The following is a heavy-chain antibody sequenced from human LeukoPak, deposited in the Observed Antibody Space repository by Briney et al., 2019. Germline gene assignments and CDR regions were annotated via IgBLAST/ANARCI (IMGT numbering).Heavy chain of an antibody. V-gene: IGHV1-58*02. CDR1: GFTFTSSA. Sequence: ASVKVSCKASGFTFTSSAMQWVRQARGQRLAWIGWIVVGSVNTNYAQKFQERVTITRDMSTSTAYMELSSLRSEETAVYYCAAGPGATPSVFWGQGTLVTVSS. CDR2: IVVGSVNT. CDR3: AAGPGATPSVF. J-gene: IGHJ4*02. D-gene: IGHD5-12*01.